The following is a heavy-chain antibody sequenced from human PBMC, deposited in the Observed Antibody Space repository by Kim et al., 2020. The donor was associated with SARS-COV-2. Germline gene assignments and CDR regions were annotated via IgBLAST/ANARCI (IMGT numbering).Heavy chain of an antibody. CDR3: ASDPVLYGLDV. CDR1: GFTVTTYW. J-gene: IGHJ6*02. V-gene: IGHV3-74*01. D-gene: IGHD3-16*01. Sequence: GGSLRLSCAASGFTVTTYWMHWVRQAPGKGLVWVSRIKSEGTGISYADSVKGRFTISRDNANNTLYLQMDNLRDEDTAVYYCASDPVLYGLDVWGQGTTVTVS. CDR2: IKSEGTGI.